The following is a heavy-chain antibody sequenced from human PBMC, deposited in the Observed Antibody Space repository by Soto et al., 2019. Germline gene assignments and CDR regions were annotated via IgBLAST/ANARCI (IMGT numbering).Heavy chain of an antibody. CDR1: GFTFSSSA. CDR3: APDVVGYIYGLGSH. V-gene: IGHV1-58*01. D-gene: IGHD2-21*01. J-gene: IGHJ4*02. CDR2: IDVGSANA. Sequence: QMQLVQSGPEVKKPGTSVKVSCKTSGFTFSSSAVHWVRQARGHRLQWIGWIDVGSANANYAQMLQERVTISRDMYTSAAYMELSSLRPEDTALYYCAPDVVGYIYGLGSHWGPGTLVTGSS.